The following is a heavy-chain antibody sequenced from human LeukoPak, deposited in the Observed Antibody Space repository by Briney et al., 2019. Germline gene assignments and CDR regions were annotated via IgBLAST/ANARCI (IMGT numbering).Heavy chain of an antibody. J-gene: IGHJ4*02. D-gene: IGHD5-12*01. CDR3: ANFQWLRYFAF. CDR1: GFTFSDYY. Sequence: GGSLRLSCAASGFTFSDYYMSWIRQAPGKGLEWLSYISSSGNIKYNTDSVKGRFTISRDNAKNSLYLQMNSLRAEDTAVYYCANFQWLRYFAFWGQGTLVTVSS. CDR2: ISSSGNIK. V-gene: IGHV3-11*01.